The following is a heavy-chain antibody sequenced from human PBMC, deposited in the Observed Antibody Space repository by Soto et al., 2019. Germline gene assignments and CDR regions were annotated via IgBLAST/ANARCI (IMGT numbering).Heavy chain of an antibody. CDR3: GAGPFLDY. V-gene: IGHV1-3*01. J-gene: IGHJ4*02. CDR1: AYSFSDKG. CDR2: TNVRNGNP. Sequence: QVQLVQSGAEVKRPGASVKISCEASAYSFSDKGVHWVRQAPGQSLEWMGWTNVRNGNPKYSQKLQGRVTVNTDTPATIAYMELSSLRFEDTAVYYCGAGPFLDYWGQGTLVTVSS.